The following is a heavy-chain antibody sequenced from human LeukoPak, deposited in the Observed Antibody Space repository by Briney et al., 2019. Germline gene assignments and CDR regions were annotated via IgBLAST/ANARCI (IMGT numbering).Heavy chain of an antibody. CDR1: GFTLNTYA. CDR3: AKDRCSSTSCYLFDY. Sequence: GGSLRLSCAASGFTLNTYAMSWVRQAPGKGPEWVSAMTGSGGNTYYADSVKGRFTISRDSSKNTLYLQMNSLRDEDTAVYYCAKDRCSSTSCYLFDYWGQGTLVTVSS. J-gene: IGHJ4*02. CDR2: MTGSGGNT. V-gene: IGHV3-23*01. D-gene: IGHD2-2*01.